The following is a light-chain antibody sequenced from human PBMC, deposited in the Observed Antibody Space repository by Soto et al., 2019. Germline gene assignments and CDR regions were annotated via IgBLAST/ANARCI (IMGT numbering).Light chain of an antibody. CDR2: DVT. J-gene: IGLJ2*01. Sequence: QSVLTQPASVSGSPGQSITISCTGTSSDVGGYNYVSWYQHHPGKAPKLMIYDVTDRPSGISVRFSGSKSGNTASLTISRLQAEDEADYYCSSYTSSNTVLFGAGTKLTVL. CDR3: SSYTSSNTVL. V-gene: IGLV2-14*03. CDR1: SSDVGGYNY.